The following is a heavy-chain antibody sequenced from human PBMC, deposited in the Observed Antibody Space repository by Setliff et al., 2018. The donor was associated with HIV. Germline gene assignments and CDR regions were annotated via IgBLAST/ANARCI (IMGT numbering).Heavy chain of an antibody. J-gene: IGHJ5*02. CDR3: ARQFPPYHSGAHYSDL. D-gene: IGHD6-19*01. CDR2: IYCSGST. Sequence: SETLSLTCTVSGGSITPHYWSWIRQPPGKGLEWIGLIYCSGSTNYSPSLKSRVTISVDSSKNQFSLKLTSVTAADAAIYYCARQFPPYHSGAHYSDLWSQGTLVTVSS. V-gene: IGHV4-59*11. CDR1: GGSITPHY.